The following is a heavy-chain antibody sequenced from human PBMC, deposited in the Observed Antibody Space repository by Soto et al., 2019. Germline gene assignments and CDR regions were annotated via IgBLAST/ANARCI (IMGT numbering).Heavy chain of an antibody. V-gene: IGHV1-69*01. CDR2: IIPIFGTA. CDR1: GGTFSSYA. D-gene: IGHD3-22*01. J-gene: IGHJ3*01. CDR3: ARVPPHYYDSSGYG. Sequence: QVQLVQSGAEVKKPGSSVKVSCKAAGGTFSSYAISWVRQAPGQGPEWMGGIIPIFGTANYAQKFQGRVTITADESTSTAYMELSSLRSEDTAVYYCARVPPHYYDSSGYGWGQGTMVTVSS.